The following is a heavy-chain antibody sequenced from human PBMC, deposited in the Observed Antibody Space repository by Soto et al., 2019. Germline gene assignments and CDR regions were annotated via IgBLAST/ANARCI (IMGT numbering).Heavy chain of an antibody. V-gene: IGHV3-30*18. D-gene: IGHD5-18*01. J-gene: IGHJ4*02. CDR3: AKKGDTAMVFDY. Sequence: GGSLRLSCAASGFTFGGYGMQWVRQAPGKGLEWVAVISYEGRIQYYADSVKGRFIISRDNSKNTLYLQMNDLRADDTAVYYCAKKGDTAMVFDYWGQGTLVTVSS. CDR1: GFTFGGYG. CDR2: ISYEGRIQ.